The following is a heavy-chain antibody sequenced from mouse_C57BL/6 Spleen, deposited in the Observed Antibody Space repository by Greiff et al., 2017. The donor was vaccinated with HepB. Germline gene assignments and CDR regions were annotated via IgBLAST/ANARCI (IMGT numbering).Heavy chain of an antibody. D-gene: IGHD4-1*01. J-gene: IGHJ1*03. V-gene: IGHV1-50*01. CDR3: ARRVGRRYFDV. CDR2: IDPSDSYT. Sequence: QVHVKQPGAELVKPGASVKLSCKASGYTFTSYWMQWVKQRPGQGLEWIGEIDPSDSYTNYNQKFKGKATLTVDTSSSTAYMQLSSLTSEDSAVYYCARRVGRRYFDVWGTGTTVTVSS. CDR1: GYTFTSYW.